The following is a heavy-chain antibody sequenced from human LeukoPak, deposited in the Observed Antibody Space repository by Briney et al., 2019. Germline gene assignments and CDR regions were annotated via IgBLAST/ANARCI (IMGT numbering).Heavy chain of an antibody. J-gene: IGHJ6*02. D-gene: IGHD2-2*01. Sequence: ASVEVSCKASGGTFSSYAISWVRQAPGQGLEWMGRIIPILGIANYAQKFQGRVTITADKSTSTAYMELSSLRSEDTAVYYCARPEVDCSSTSCYGMDVWGQGTTVTVSS. V-gene: IGHV1-69*04. CDR3: ARPEVDCSSTSCYGMDV. CDR1: GGTFSSYA. CDR2: IIPILGIA.